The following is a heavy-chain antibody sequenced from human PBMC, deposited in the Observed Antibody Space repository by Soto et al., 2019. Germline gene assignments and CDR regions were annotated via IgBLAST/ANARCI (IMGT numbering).Heavy chain of an antibody. Sequence: PGGSLRLSCAASGFTFSSYSMNWVRQAPGKGLEWVSYISSSSSTIYYADSVKGRFTISRDNAKNSLYLQMNSLRAEDTAVYYCARETTYSSSWYNWFDPWGQGTLVTVSS. J-gene: IGHJ5*02. D-gene: IGHD6-13*01. CDR3: ARETTYSSSWYNWFDP. CDR2: ISSSSSTI. V-gene: IGHV3-48*01. CDR1: GFTFSSYS.